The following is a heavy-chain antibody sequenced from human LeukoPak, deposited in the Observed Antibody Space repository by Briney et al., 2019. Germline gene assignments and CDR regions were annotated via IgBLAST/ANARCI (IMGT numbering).Heavy chain of an antibody. CDR3: ARFGSLGPDAFDI. CDR1: GGSISSYY. V-gene: IGHV4-4*07. D-gene: IGHD7-27*01. Sequence: SETLSLTCTVSGGSISSYYWSWIWQPAGKGLEWIGRIYTSGSTNYNPSLKSRVTMSVDTSKNQFSLKLSSVTAADTAVYYCARFGSLGPDAFDIWGQGTMVTVSS. CDR2: IYTSGST. J-gene: IGHJ3*02.